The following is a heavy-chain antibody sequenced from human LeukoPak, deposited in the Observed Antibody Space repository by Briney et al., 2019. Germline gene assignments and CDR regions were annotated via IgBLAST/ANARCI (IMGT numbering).Heavy chain of an antibody. CDR1: GFSLSGYW. D-gene: IGHD2-15*01. V-gene: IGHV3-74*01. J-gene: IGHJ5*02. Sequence: GGSLRLSCVASGFSLSGYWMYWVRQAPGKGLMYISRNNGDGSTTNYADVVKGRFTMSRDNVKNTLYLQVNSLRVEDTAVYYCARDPRNVGLAPWGQGTLVTVSS. CDR3: ARDPRNVGLAP. CDR2: NNGDGSTT.